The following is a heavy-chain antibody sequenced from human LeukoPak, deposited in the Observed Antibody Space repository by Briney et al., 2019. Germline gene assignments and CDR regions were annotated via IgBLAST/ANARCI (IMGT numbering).Heavy chain of an antibody. J-gene: IGHJ5*02. CDR1: GYTFTSYD. Sequence: ASVKVSCKASGYTFTSYDINWVRQATGQGLEWMGWISAYNGNTNYAQKLQGRVTMTTDTSTSTAYMELRSLRSDDTAVYYCARGVNIVVVPAALRRHNNWFDPWGQGTLVTVSS. CDR3: ARGVNIVVVPAALRRHNNWFDP. CDR2: ISAYNGNT. D-gene: IGHD2-2*01. V-gene: IGHV1-18*01.